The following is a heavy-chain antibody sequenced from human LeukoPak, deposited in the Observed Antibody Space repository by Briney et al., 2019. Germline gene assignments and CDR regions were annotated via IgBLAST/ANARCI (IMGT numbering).Heavy chain of an antibody. J-gene: IGHJ4*02. CDR2: IYYSGST. CDR1: GGSISSSSYY. Sequence: SETLSLTCTVSGGSISSSSYYWGWIRQPPGKGLEWIGSIYYSGSTYYNPSLKSRVTISVDTSKNQFSLKLSSVTAADTAVYYCAREVEIAAAGIPDPPGFDYWGQGTLVTVSS. CDR3: AREVEIAAAGIPDPPGFDY. D-gene: IGHD6-13*01. V-gene: IGHV4-39*07.